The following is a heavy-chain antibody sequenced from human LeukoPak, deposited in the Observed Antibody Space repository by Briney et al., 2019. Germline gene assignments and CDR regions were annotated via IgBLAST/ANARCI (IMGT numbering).Heavy chain of an antibody. J-gene: IGHJ4*02. D-gene: IGHD3-22*01. CDR3: ARDLHPDYDSSGDFDY. Sequence: GGSLRLSCAASGFAFSSYSMNWVRQAPGEGLEWVSSISSSSSYIYYADSVKGRFTISRDNAKNSLYLQMNSLRAEDTAVYYCARDLHPDYDSSGDFDYWGQGTLVTVSS. V-gene: IGHV3-21*01. CDR2: ISSSSSYI. CDR1: GFAFSSYS.